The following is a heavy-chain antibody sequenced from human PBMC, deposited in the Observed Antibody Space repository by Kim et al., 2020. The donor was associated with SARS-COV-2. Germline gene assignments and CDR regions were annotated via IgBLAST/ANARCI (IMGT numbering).Heavy chain of an antibody. Sequence: SETLSLTCTVSGGSISSSSYYWGWIRQPPGKGLEWIGSIYYSGSTYYNPSLKSRVTISVDTSKNQFSLKLSSVTAADTAVYYCASYYYDSSGRGGYFDYWGQGTLVTVSS. CDR3: ASYYYDSSGRGGYFDY. V-gene: IGHV4-39*07. D-gene: IGHD3-22*01. CDR1: GGSISSSSYY. CDR2: IYYSGST. J-gene: IGHJ4*02.